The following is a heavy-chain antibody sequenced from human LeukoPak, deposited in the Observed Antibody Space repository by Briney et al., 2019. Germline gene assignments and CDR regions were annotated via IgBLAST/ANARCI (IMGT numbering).Heavy chain of an antibody. CDR1: GGSISSYY. J-gene: IGHJ4*02. CDR2: IYYSGST. Sequence: PSETLSLTCTVSGGSISSYYWSWIRQPPGKGLEWIGYIYYSGSTNYNPSPKSRVTISVDTSKNQFSLKLSSVTAADTAVYYCARGGEQQLVSGRFDYWGQGTLVTVSS. D-gene: IGHD6-13*01. CDR3: ARGGEQQLVSGRFDY. V-gene: IGHV4-59*12.